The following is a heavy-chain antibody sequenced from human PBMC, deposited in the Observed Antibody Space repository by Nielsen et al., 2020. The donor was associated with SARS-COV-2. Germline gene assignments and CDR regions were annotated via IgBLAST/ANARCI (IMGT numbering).Heavy chain of an antibody. CDR2: ISGRGGNT. D-gene: IGHD5-18*01. CDR1: GFTFGSYG. CDR3: AKSDGGYSYGYPDY. J-gene: IGHJ4*02. V-gene: IGHV3-23*01. Sequence: GESLKISCAASGFTFGSYGMIWVRHAPGKGLEWVSAISGRGGNTFYADSVKGRFTISRDNSKSTLYLQMNSLSAEDTAIYYCAKSDGGYSYGYPDYWGQGTLVTVSS.